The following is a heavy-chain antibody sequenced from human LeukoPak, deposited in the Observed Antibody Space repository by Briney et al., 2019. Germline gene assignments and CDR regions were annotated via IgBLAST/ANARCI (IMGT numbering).Heavy chain of an antibody. CDR2: ISWNSGSI. J-gene: IGHJ4*02. V-gene: IGHV3-9*01. D-gene: IGHD4-17*01. Sequence: GGSLRLSCAASGFSFSSYGMHWVRQAPGKGLEWVSGISWNSGSIGYADSVKGRFTISRDNAKNSLYLQMNSLRAEDTALYYCAKLPLDPPGSYGDINYFDYWGQGTLVTVSS. CDR1: GFSFSSYG. CDR3: AKLPLDPPGSYGDINYFDY.